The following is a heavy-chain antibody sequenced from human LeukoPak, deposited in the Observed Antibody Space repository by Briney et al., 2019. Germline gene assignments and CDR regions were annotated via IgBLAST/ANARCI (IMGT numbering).Heavy chain of an antibody. CDR1: GFTFSSYW. CDR2: IRKDGSGK. J-gene: IGHJ4*02. V-gene: IGHV3-7*04. Sequence: GGSLRLSCAASGFTFSSYWMSWVRQAPGKGLEWVANIRKDGSGKYYVDSVKGRFTISRDNAKNSLYLQMNSLRAEDTAVYYCARDRWLEPFDYWGQGTLVTVSS. D-gene: IGHD1-1*01. CDR3: ARDRWLEPFDY.